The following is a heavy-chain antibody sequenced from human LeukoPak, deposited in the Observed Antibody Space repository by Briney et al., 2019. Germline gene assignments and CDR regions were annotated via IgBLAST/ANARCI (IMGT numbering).Heavy chain of an antibody. Sequence: GGSLRLSCAASGFTFSSCAMSWVRQAPGKGLEWVPPISGSGSSTYYADSVKGRFTISRDNSKNTLYLQMNSLRAEDTAVYYCAKVEGVTMIVVVIASFDYWGQGTLVTVSS. V-gene: IGHV3-23*01. CDR3: AKVEGVTMIVVVIASFDY. CDR2: ISGSGSST. D-gene: IGHD3-22*01. J-gene: IGHJ4*02. CDR1: GFTFSSCA.